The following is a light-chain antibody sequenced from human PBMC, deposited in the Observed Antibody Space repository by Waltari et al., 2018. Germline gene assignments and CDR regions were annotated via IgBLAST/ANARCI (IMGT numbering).Light chain of an antibody. CDR1: SSDVGNYNL. J-gene: IGLJ3*02. Sequence: QSALTQPASVSGSPGQSITISCTGTSSDVGNYNLVSWYQQHPGKAPTLLIYDGTARPSGVANRFSGSKSANTASLTISGLQSEDGADYYCCAYVRGIPPKWVCGGGTKLAVL. CDR3: CAYVRGIPPKWV. CDR2: DGT. V-gene: IGLV2-23*01.